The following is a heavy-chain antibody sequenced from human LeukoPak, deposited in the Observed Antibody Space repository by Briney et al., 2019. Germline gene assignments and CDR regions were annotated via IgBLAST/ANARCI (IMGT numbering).Heavy chain of an antibody. Sequence: SETLSLTCTVSGVSIINSSYDWGWIRQAPGKGLEWIGSVNYGGSTDYNPSLKSRVTISVDASKNQFSLKMRSVTAADTAVYYCARHFDNWGQGTLVTVCS. CDR1: GVSIINSSYD. CDR2: VNYGGST. CDR3: ARHFDN. V-gene: IGHV4-39*01. J-gene: IGHJ4*02.